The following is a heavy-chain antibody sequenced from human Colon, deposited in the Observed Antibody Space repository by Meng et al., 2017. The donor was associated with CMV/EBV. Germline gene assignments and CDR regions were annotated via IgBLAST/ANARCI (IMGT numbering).Heavy chain of an antibody. J-gene: IGHJ5*02. D-gene: IGHD2-2*01. V-gene: IGHV1-18*01. CDR1: GYTFTSYG. Sequence: ASVKVSCKASGYTFTSYGISWMRQAPGQAPEWMGWVNTYTGVTTYVEAFQDRVTMTTDTSTATAYLELRGLRSDDTATYYCAKNIVPAAIYWFDPWGQGTLVTVSS. CDR2: VNTYTGVT. CDR3: AKNIVPAAIYWFDP.